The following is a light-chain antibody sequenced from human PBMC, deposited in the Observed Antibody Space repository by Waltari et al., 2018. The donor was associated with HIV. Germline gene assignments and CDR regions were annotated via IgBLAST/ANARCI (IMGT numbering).Light chain of an antibody. CDR2: GAS. CDR3: QQYENWPPIT. CDR1: QSVNYN. Sequence: IVMTQAPPTLSVSPGERVTLSCRASQSVNYNISWYQQKPGQAPRFLIYGASGRAAGIPARFSGSGSGTEFTLTISSLQSEDFAVYYCQQYENWPPITFGQGTRLEIK. J-gene: IGKJ5*01. V-gene: IGKV3-15*01.